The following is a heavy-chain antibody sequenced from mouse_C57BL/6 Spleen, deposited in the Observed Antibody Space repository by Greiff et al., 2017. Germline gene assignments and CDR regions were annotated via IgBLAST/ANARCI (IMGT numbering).Heavy chain of an antibody. D-gene: IGHD1-1*01. CDR2: IYPGSGNT. Sequence: QVQLQQSGAELVRPGASVKLSCKASGYTFPDYYINWVKQRPGQGLEWIARIYPGSGNTYYNEKFKGKATLTAEKSSSTAYMQLSSLTSEDSAVYFCARSITTVVYFDYWGQGTTLTVSS. V-gene: IGHV1-76*01. J-gene: IGHJ2*01. CDR1: GYTFPDYY. CDR3: ARSITTVVYFDY.